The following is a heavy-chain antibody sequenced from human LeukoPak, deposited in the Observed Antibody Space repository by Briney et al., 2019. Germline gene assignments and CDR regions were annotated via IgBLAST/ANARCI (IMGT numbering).Heavy chain of an antibody. D-gene: IGHD6-19*01. V-gene: IGHV1-2*02. CDR2: INPNSGGT. J-gene: IGHJ4*02. CDR3: ARGLPGIAVAGSDY. Sequence: ASVKVSCKASGYTFTGYYMHWVRQPPGQGLEWMGWINPNSGGTNYAQKFQGRATMTRDTSISTAYMELSRLRSDDTAVYYCARGLPGIAVAGSDYWGQGTLVTVSS. CDR1: GYTFTGYY.